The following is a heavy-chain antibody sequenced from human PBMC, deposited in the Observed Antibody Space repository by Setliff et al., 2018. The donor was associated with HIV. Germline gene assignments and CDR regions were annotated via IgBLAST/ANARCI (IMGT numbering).Heavy chain of an antibody. D-gene: IGHD2-21*02. J-gene: IGHJ4*02. Sequence: PSETLSLTCTVSGGSISSGSYYWSWIRQPAGKGLEWVSSISPSSVYLNYADSMKGRVTISRDNAKNSLYLQMNSLRAEDTAVYYCARIALPHCGGDCYDPFDLWGPGTLVTVSS. CDR3: ARIALPHCGGDCYDPFDL. V-gene: IGHV3-21*06. CDR2: ISPSSVYL. CDR1: GGSISSGSYY.